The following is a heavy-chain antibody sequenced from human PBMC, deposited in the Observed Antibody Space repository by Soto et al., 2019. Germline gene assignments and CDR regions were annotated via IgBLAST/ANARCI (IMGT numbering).Heavy chain of an antibody. CDR1: GFTFSSYE. D-gene: IGHD3-10*01. Sequence: LRLSCAASGFTFSSYEMNWVRQAPGKGLEWVSYISSSGSAIYYADSVKGRFTISRDNAKNSLYLQMNSLRAEDTAVYYCAKSMEVDYWGQGTLVTVSS. J-gene: IGHJ4*02. CDR3: AKSMEVDY. CDR2: ISSSGSAI. V-gene: IGHV3-48*03.